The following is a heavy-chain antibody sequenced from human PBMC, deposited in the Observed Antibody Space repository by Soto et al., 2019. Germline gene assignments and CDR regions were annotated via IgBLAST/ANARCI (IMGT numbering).Heavy chain of an antibody. CDR1: GYSFTSYW. CDR3: ALTWRQQLVMLHYFDY. Sequence: GESLKISCKGSGYSFTSYWISWVRQMPGKGLEWMGRIDPSDSYTNYSPSFQGHVTISADKSISTAYLQWSSLKASDTAMYYCALTWRQQLVMLHYFDYWGQGTLVTVSS. J-gene: IGHJ4*02. V-gene: IGHV5-10-1*01. D-gene: IGHD6-13*01. CDR2: IDPSDSYT.